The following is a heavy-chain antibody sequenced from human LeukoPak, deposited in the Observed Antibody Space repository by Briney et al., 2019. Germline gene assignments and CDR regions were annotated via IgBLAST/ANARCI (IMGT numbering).Heavy chain of an antibody. CDR1: GGSISSSSYY. Sequence: SETLPLTCTVSGGSISSSSYYWGWIRQPPGKGLEWIGEINHSGSTNYNPSLKSRVTISVDTSKNQFSLKLSSVTAADTAVYYCAREGYGGVVIIRGVFDYWGQGTLVTVSS. D-gene: IGHD3-3*01. CDR2: INHSGST. CDR3: AREGYGGVVIIRGVFDY. V-gene: IGHV4-39*07. J-gene: IGHJ4*02.